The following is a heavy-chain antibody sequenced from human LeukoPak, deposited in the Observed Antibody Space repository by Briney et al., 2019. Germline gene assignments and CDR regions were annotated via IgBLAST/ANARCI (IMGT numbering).Heavy chain of an antibody. CDR2: INHSGST. CDR3: ARGGGSSWYNY. V-gene: IGHV4-39*07. Sequence: PSETLSLTCTVSGGSISSDNYYWSWIRQPPGKGLEWIGEINHSGSTNYNPSLKSRVTISVDTSKNQFSLKLSSVTAADTAVYYCARGGGSSWYNYWGQGTLVTVSS. D-gene: IGHD6-13*01. J-gene: IGHJ4*02. CDR1: GGSISSDNYY.